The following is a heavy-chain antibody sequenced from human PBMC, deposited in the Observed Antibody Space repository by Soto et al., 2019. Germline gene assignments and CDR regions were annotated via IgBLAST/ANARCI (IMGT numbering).Heavy chain of an antibody. Sequence: GESLKISCKGSGYSFTSYWIGWVRQMPGKGLEWMGIIYPGDSDTRYSPSFQGQVTISADKSISTAYLQWSSLKASDTAMYYCARVGIVATITGAFDIWGQGTIVTVSS. J-gene: IGHJ3*02. D-gene: IGHD5-12*01. V-gene: IGHV5-51*01. CDR1: GYSFTSYW. CDR2: IYPGDSDT. CDR3: ARVGIVATITGAFDI.